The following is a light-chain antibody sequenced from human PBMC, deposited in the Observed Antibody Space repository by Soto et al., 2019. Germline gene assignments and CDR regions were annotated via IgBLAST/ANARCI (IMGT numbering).Light chain of an antibody. CDR1: QSVSSD. Sequence: EKVMTQSPATVSVSPGERASLSCRASQSVSSDLAWYQQKPGQAPRLLIYGASTRATGISARFSGSGSGTEFTLTISSLQSEDFAVYYCQLYNDWPRTFGQGTKVDIK. CDR2: GAS. V-gene: IGKV3-15*01. J-gene: IGKJ1*01. CDR3: QLYNDWPRT.